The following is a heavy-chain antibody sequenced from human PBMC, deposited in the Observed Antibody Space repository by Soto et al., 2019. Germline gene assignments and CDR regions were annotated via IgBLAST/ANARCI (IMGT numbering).Heavy chain of an antibody. J-gene: IGHJ4*02. Sequence: GGSLRLSCAASGFTFSSYSMNWVRQAPGKGLEWVSSISSKTDGGTIFYPAPVKDRFIISRDDSRNTLYLQMNSLKTEDTAVYYCTTAHPRGPDYWGQGTLVTVSS. CDR3: TTAHPRGPDY. CDR2: ISSKTDGGTI. V-gene: IGHV3-15*06. D-gene: IGHD5-12*01. CDR1: GFTFSSYS.